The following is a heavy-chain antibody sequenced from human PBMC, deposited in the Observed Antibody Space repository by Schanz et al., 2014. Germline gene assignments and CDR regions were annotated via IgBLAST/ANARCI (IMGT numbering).Heavy chain of an antibody. J-gene: IGHJ4*02. Sequence: QVQLQESGPGLVKPSETLSLTCTVSGGSIINSAYYWGWIRQPPGKGLEWLGYIYYSGQIYYNPSLMSRLTISVDTSKTQFSLKLRSVTAEDTAMYYCARAVGTRPYYFDYWGQGTLVTVSS. CDR2: IYYSGQI. CDR3: ARAVGTRPYYFDY. CDR1: GGSIINSAYY. D-gene: IGHD6-13*01. V-gene: IGHV4-31*03.